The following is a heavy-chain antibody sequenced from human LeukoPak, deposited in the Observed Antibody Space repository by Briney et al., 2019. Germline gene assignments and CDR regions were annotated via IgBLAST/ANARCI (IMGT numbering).Heavy chain of an antibody. V-gene: IGHV4-39*07. Sequence: SETLSLTCTVSGGSISSSSYYWGWIRQPPGKGLEWIGSIYYSGSTYYNPSLKSRVTISVDTSKNQFSLKLSSVTAADTAVYYCARERITMVRGVIITSEIDYWGQGTLVTVSS. D-gene: IGHD3-10*01. J-gene: IGHJ4*02. CDR2: IYYSGST. CDR1: GGSISSSSYY. CDR3: ARERITMVRGVIITSEIDY.